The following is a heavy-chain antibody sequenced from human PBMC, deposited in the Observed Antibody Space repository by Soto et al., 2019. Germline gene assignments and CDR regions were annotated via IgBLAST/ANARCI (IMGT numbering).Heavy chain of an antibody. CDR2: IYYSGNT. CDR3: VRYCSTTKCPFDY. V-gene: IGHV4-30-4*01. CDR1: GCSISSGGSY. J-gene: IGHJ4*02. Sequence: SETLSLTCPVSGCSISSGGSYWGWIRQPPGKGLEWIGYIYYSGNTYFNPSLKSRVTLSVDTSKNQFSLNLSSVTAADTAVYYCVRYCSTTKCPFDYWGQGTLVTVSS. D-gene: IGHD2-2*01.